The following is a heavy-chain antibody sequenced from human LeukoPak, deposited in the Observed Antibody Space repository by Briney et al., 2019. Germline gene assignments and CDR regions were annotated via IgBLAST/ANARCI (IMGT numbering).Heavy chain of an antibody. CDR1: GGSISSYY. V-gene: IGHV4-59*01. CDR3: AGRLWRRDGYNLSAFDI. D-gene: IGHD5-24*01. Sequence: PSETLSLTCTVSGGSISSYYWNWIRQPPGKGLEWMGYHHYTRSTNYNPSHKCRVTISVDSSKNQFSLKLSSVTAADTAVYYCAGRLWRRDGYNLSAFDIWGQGTMVTVSS. CDR2: HHYTRST. J-gene: IGHJ3*02.